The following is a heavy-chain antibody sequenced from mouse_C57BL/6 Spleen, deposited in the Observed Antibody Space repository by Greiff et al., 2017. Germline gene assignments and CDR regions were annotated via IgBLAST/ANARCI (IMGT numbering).Heavy chain of an antibody. CDR3: ARVYDDAMDY. CDR1: GYTFTSYW. V-gene: IGHV1-55*01. Sequence: VQLQQPGAELVKPGASVKMSCKASGYTFTSYWITWVKQRPGQGLEWIGDIYPGSGSTNYNEKFKSKATLTVATSSSTAYMQLSSLTSEDSAVYYCARVYDDAMDYWGQGTSVTVSS. J-gene: IGHJ4*01. D-gene: IGHD2-3*01. CDR2: IYPGSGST.